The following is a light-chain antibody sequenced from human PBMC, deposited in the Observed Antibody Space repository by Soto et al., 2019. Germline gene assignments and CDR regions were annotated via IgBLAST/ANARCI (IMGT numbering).Light chain of an antibody. V-gene: IGLV3-21*02. CDR2: DDS. CDR1: NIEYKT. Sequence: SYELTQPPSVSVAPGQTATFICGGDNIEYKTVHWYQQRPGQAPVLVVYDDSDRPSGIPERFSGSNSGNTATLTINRVEAGDEADYYCHVWDSGSDLFGGGTKLTVL. J-gene: IGLJ2*01. CDR3: HVWDSGSDL.